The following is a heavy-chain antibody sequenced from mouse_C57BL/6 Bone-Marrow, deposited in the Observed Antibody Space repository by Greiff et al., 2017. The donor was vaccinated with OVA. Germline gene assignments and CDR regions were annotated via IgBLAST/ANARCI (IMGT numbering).Heavy chain of an antibody. CDR3: AREGLWPDCFDY. J-gene: IGHJ2*01. CDR2: IHPNSGST. V-gene: IGHV1-64*01. Sequence: VQLQQPGAELVKPGASVKLSCKASGYTFTSYWMHWVKQRPGQGLEWIGMIHPNSGSTNYNEKFKSKATLTVDKSSSTAYMQLSSLTSEDSAVYYCAREGLWPDCFDYWGQGTTLTVSS. CDR1: GYTFTSYW. D-gene: IGHD1-1*02.